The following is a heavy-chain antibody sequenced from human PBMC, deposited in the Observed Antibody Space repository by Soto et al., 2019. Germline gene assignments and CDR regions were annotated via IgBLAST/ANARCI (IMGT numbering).Heavy chain of an antibody. V-gene: IGHV4-31*03. CDR3: AAQPSYGVPMNY. CDR1: GGSITTDGYY. D-gene: IGHD3-22*01. J-gene: IGHJ4*02. Sequence: SETLSLTCSVSGGSITTDGYYWSWIRQHPGKGLEWIGFVFYSGSTDYNPSLKSRVAMSLDRSKNQFSLELRSLTAADTGVYYCAAQPSYGVPMNYWGQGTLVTVSS. CDR2: VFYSGST.